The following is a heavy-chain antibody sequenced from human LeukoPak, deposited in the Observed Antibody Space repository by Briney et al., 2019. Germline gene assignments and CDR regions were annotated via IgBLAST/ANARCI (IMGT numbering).Heavy chain of an antibody. D-gene: IGHD3-16*02. Sequence: GGSLRLSCAASGFTFSSYSMNWVRQAPGKGLEWVSYISSSSSTIYYADSVKGRFTISRDNAKNSLYLQMNSLRAEDTAVYYCARDREILYVWGSYLDAFDIWGQGTMVTVSS. CDR1: GFTFSSYS. CDR2: ISSSSSTI. J-gene: IGHJ3*02. V-gene: IGHV3-48*04. CDR3: ARDREILYVWGSYLDAFDI.